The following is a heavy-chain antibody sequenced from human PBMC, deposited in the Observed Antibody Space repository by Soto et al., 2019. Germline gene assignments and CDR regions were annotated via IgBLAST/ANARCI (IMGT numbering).Heavy chain of an antibody. D-gene: IGHD2-8*01. J-gene: IGHJ4*02. CDR2: SSSSSSYI. CDR1: GFTFSSYS. Sequence: GGSLRLSCAASGFTFSSYSMNWVRQAPGKGLEWVSSSSSSSSYIYYADSVKGRFTISRDNAKNSLYLQMNSLRAEDTAVYYCARAGYCTNGVCYGIDYWGPGTLVTVSS. CDR3: ARAGYCTNGVCYGIDY. V-gene: IGHV3-21*01.